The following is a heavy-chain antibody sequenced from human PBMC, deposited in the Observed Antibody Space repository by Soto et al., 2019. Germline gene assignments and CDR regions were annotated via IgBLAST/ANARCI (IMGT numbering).Heavy chain of an antibody. V-gene: IGHV1-3*01. CDR2: INAGNGNT. CDR3: ARDRGGIAAAGPSFYYFDY. J-gene: IGHJ4*02. D-gene: IGHD6-13*01. Sequence: ASVNGSCKASGSTFTIYAVHWGRQTPGQRLEWMGWINAGNGNTKYSQKLQGRVTMTTDTSTSTAYMELRSLRSDDTAVYYCARDRGGIAAAGPSFYYFDYWGQGTLVTVSS. CDR1: GSTFTIYA.